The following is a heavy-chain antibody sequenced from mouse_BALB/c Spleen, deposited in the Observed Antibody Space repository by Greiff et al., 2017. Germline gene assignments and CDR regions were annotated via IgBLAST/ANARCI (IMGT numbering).Heavy chain of an antibody. Sequence: VQLKESGGGLVKPGGSLKLSCAASGFTFSSFGMHWVRQAPEKGLEWVAYISSGSSTIYYADTVKGRFTISRDNPKNTLFLQMTSLRSEDTAMYYCARRWDWYFDVWGAGTTVTVSS. D-gene: IGHD1-1*02. CDR1: GFTFSSFG. CDR2: ISSGSSTI. J-gene: IGHJ1*01. CDR3: ARRWDWYFDV. V-gene: IGHV5-17*02.